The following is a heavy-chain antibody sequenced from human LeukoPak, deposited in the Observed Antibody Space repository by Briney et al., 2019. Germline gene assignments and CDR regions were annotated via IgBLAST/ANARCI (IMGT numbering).Heavy chain of an antibody. V-gene: IGHV4-38-2*02. J-gene: IGHJ4*02. Sequence: PSETLSLTCTVSGYSISSGYYWGWIRQPPGKGLEWIGRIYHSGSTYYNPSLKSRVTISVDTSKNQFSLKLSSVTAADTAVYYCARDSPGDYSSGPGVAYWGQGTLVTVSS. CDR3: ARDSPGDYSSGPGVAY. D-gene: IGHD6-19*01. CDR1: GYSISSGYY. CDR2: IYHSGST.